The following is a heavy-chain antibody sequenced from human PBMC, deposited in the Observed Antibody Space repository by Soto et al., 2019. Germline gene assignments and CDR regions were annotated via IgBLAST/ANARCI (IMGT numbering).Heavy chain of an antibody. CDR1: GGSISSSSYY. J-gene: IGHJ3*02. CDR2: IYYSGST. CDR3: ARQGPPYDILTGYPDRNAFDI. Sequence: LSLTCTVSGGSISSSSYYWGWIRQPPGKGLEWIGSIYYSGSTYYNPSLKSRVTISVDTSKNQFSLKLSSVTAADTAVYYCARQGPPYDILTGYPDRNAFDIWGQGTMVTVSS. D-gene: IGHD3-9*01. V-gene: IGHV4-39*01.